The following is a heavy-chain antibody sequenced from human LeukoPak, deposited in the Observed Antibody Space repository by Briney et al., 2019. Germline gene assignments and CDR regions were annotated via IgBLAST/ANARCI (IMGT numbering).Heavy chain of an antibody. CDR3: ARLGLFDY. CDR2: IYYSGST. D-gene: IGHD3-16*01. CDR1: GGSISSSSYY. J-gene: IGHJ4*02. V-gene: IGHV4-39*01. Sequence: PSETLSLTCTVSGGSISSSSYYWGWIRQPPGKGLEWIGSIYYSGSTYYNPSLKSRVTISVDTSKNQFSLKLSSVTAADTAVYYCARLGLFDYWGQGTLVTASS.